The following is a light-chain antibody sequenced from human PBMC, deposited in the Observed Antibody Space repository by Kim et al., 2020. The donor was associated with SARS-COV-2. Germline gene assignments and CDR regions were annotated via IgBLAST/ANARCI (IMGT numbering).Light chain of an antibody. CDR2: QDS. CDR1: KLGDKY. J-gene: IGLJ2*01. Sequence: SVSAGQTASITCSGDKLGDKYACWYQQKPGQSPGLVIYQDSKRPSGIPERFSGSNSGNTATLTISGTQAMDEADYYCQAWDSSTAVFGGGTQLTVL. CDR3: QAWDSSTAV. V-gene: IGLV3-1*01.